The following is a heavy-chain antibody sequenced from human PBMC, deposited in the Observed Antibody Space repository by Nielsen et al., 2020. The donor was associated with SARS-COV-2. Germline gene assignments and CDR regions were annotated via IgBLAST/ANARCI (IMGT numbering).Heavy chain of an antibody. Sequence: GESLKISCVASGFTFSGSAMHWVRQASGKGLEWIGRIRSYANDYATAYAASVIGRFTISRDDSKNTAYLQMNSLKTEDTAVYYCAKDIVVDYYYYGMDVWGQGTTVTVSS. J-gene: IGHJ6*02. CDR2: IRSYANDYAT. CDR3: AKDIVVDYYYYGMDV. D-gene: IGHD2-15*01. CDR1: GFTFSGSA. V-gene: IGHV3-73*01.